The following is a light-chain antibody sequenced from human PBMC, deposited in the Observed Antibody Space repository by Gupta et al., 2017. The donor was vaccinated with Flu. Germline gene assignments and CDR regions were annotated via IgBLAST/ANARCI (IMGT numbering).Light chain of an antibody. CDR1: QSVSSS. V-gene: IGKV3-15*01. CDR3: QQYKNWPPWT. J-gene: IGKJ1*01. CDR2: DAS. Sequence: ERATLSCRASQSVSSSLAWYQQKPGQAPRLLIYDASTRAAGLPARFSGSGSGTEFSPTISSLQSEDVAVYYCQQYKNWPPWTFGPGTKVEI.